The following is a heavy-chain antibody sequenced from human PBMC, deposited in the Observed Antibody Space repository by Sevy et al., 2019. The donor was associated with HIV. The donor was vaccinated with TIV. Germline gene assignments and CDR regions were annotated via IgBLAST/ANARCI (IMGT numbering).Heavy chain of an antibody. Sequence: GGSLRLSCAASGFTFSNYAMSWVRQAPGKGLEWVSSISRSGGSTYYAESVKGRFTISRDNSKKTLYLQMNSLRAEDTAVYYCAKVDVVVPVADYGLDVWGQGTTVTVSS. CDR1: GFTFSNYA. D-gene: IGHD2-2*01. CDR3: AKVDVVVPVADYGLDV. J-gene: IGHJ6*02. V-gene: IGHV3-23*01. CDR2: ISRSGGST.